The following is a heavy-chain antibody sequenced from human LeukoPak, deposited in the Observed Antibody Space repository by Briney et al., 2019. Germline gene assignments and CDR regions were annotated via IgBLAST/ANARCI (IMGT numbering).Heavy chain of an antibody. D-gene: IGHD3-22*01. V-gene: IGHV3-23*01. CDR3: AKSYYYDRSGYYSTYYYYYGMDV. Sequence: GGSLRLSCAASGFNFSSYAMSWVRQAPGKGLEWVSAISGSGGSTYYADSVKGRFTISRDNSKNTLYLQMNSLRAEDTAVYYCAKSYYYDRSGYYSTYYYYYGMDVWGQGTTVTVSS. CDR2: ISGSGGST. J-gene: IGHJ6*02. CDR1: GFNFSSYA.